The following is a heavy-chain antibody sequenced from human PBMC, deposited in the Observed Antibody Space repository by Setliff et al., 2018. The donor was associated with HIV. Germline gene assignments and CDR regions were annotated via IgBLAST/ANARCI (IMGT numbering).Heavy chain of an antibody. D-gene: IGHD3-22*01. Sequence: WASVKVSCKTSGYDFSGHDINWVRQATGQGLEWIGWMNPNSGSTGFAQKFQGRVTLTRDITIYTAYMELSSLTSEDTAVYYCARGGDYYRLDYWGLGTLVTVSS. J-gene: IGHJ4*02. V-gene: IGHV1-8*01. CDR1: GYDFSGHD. CDR2: MNPNSGST. CDR3: ARGGDYYRLDY.